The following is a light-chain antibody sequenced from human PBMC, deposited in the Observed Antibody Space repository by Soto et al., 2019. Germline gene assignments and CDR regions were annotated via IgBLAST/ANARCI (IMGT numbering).Light chain of an antibody. Sequence: DIHMTQSPLSLSASVGNIFTITCRASQSIRSSLNWYQKKPGKAPNLLIYDASSLQSGVPSRLSGSGYGTDLTITITNMQHEDSETYLCQQSHSNTLTFGGGTRLEIK. CDR2: DAS. CDR3: QQSHSNTLT. CDR1: QSIRSS. J-gene: IGKJ5*01. V-gene: IGKV1-39*01.